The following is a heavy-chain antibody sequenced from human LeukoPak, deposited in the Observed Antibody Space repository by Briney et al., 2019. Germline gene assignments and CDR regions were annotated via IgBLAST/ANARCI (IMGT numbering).Heavy chain of an antibody. CDR3: ARHRVASAYSSFDY. D-gene: IGHD2-15*01. V-gene: IGHV4-39*01. CDR1: GASISSTGYY. Sequence: SETLSLTCTVSGASISSTGYYWGWIRQSPGKRLEWIGSLFNSGVTYYSPSLKSRVSTSVDTSNNHFSLRLTSLTAADTAIYYCARHRVASAYSSFDYWGQGTQVTVSS. J-gene: IGHJ4*02. CDR2: LFNSGVT.